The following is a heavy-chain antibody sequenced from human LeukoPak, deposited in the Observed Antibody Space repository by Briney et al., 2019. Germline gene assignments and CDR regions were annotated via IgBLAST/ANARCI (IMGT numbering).Heavy chain of an antibody. V-gene: IGHV3-74*01. CDR3: ARPSLAAASNCYFDL. CDR2: ISSDGSST. J-gene: IGHJ2*01. D-gene: IGHD6-13*01. Sequence: SGGSLRLSCAASGFTFSSYWMHWVRQAPGKGLVWVSRISSDGSSTTYADSVKGRFTISRDNAKNTVYLQMNSLRAEDTAVYYCARPSLAAASNCYFDLWGRGTLVTVSS. CDR1: GFTFSSYW.